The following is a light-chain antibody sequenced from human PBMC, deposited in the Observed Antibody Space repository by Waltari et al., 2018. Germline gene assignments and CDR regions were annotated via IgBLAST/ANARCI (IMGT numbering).Light chain of an antibody. CDR3: SSRNGVNNHML. Sequence: SSELTQDPAVSVALGQTVTITCQGDSLRTASANWYQLKPGQVPLLVMFGKGKRPSGIPDRISGYSSGTTSALTITGAQAEDEADYYCSSRNGVNNHMLFAGGTKLTVL. CDR2: GKG. V-gene: IGLV3-19*01. CDR1: SLRTAS. J-gene: IGLJ2*01.